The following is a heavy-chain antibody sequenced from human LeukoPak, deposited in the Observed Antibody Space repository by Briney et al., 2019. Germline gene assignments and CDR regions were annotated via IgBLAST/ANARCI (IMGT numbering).Heavy chain of an antibody. CDR2: ISSSSSYI. CDR1: GFTFSSYS. J-gene: IGHJ4*02. V-gene: IGHV3-21*01. D-gene: IGHD3-22*01. Sequence: PGGSLRLSCAASGFTFSSYSMNWVRQAPGKGLEWVSSISSSSSYIYCADSVKGRFTISRDNAKNSLYLQMNSLRAEDTAVYYCARDMSYYYDSSGYANFDYWGQGTLVTVSS. CDR3: ARDMSYYYDSSGYANFDY.